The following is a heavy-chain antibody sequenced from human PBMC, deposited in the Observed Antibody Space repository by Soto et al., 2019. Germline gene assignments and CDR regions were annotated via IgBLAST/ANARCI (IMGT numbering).Heavy chain of an antibody. CDR1: GFSFSSNA. CDR2: ISASGAST. CDR3: AKANSGSSSTHTLDY. V-gene: IGHV3-23*01. Sequence: EVQLLESGGGLVQPGGSLRLACAASGFSFSSNAMSWVSQAPGKGLEWVSAISASGASTYYADSVKGRFTISRDTSKNTLYLQMNSLRAEDTAVYHCAKANSGSSSTHTLDYWGQGTLVTVSS. J-gene: IGHJ4*02. D-gene: IGHD7-27*01.